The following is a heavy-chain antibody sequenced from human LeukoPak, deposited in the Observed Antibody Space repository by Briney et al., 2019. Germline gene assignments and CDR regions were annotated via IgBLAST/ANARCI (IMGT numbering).Heavy chain of an antibody. CDR3: ASGGNDILTGYDY. D-gene: IGHD3-9*01. J-gene: IGHJ4*02. CDR1: GFTVSSNY. Sequence: GGSLRLSCAASGFTVSSNYMSWVRQAPGKGLEWVSVIYSGGSTYYADSVKGRFTISRDNSKNTLYLQMNSLRAEDTAVYYCASGGNDILTGYDYWGQGTLVTVSS. V-gene: IGHV3-53*01. CDR2: IYSGGST.